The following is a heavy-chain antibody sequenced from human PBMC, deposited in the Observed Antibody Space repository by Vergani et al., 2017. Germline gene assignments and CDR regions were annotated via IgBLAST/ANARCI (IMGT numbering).Heavy chain of an antibody. D-gene: IGHD2-2*02. J-gene: IGHJ6*03. V-gene: IGHV3-21*02. CDR1: GFSFSSYS. Sequence: EVQLVESGGGLVKPGGSLRLSCAASGFSFSSYSMNWVRQAPGKGLEWVASISGSSSYVFYRDSVEGRFTITRDNAKKSVYLQMNSLRAEDTAVYYCAKDPGGRYCSSTSCYTRYYYYMDVWGKGTTVTVSS. CDR2: ISGSSSYV. CDR3: AKDPGGRYCSSTSCYTRYYYYMDV.